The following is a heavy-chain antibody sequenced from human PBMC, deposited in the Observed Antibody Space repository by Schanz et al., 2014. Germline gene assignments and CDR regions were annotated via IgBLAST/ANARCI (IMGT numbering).Heavy chain of an antibody. CDR1: GYTFTAYF. V-gene: IGHV1-46*01. D-gene: IGHD1-26*01. J-gene: IGHJ6*02. CDR3: ARDPYSASYFPSPPLYGLDV. Sequence: QVQLVQSGPEVKKPGASVKVSCKASGYTFTAYFIHWVRQAPGQGLEWMATINPSGGSTSFAQKFQGRVTMTRATSTSTVNMELTSLRSEDTAVYYCARDPYSASYFPSPPLYGLDVWGQGTTVTVSS. CDR2: INPSGGST.